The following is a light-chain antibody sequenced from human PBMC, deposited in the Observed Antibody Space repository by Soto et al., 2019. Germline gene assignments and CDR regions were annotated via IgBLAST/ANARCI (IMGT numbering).Light chain of an antibody. CDR3: QVWDSSSDHVA. J-gene: IGLJ2*01. CDR1: NIGNKG. V-gene: IGLV3-21*04. CDR2: YDS. Sequence: SYEPTQPPSVSVAPGETARITCGGNNIGNKGVHWYQQKPGQAPVLVIYYDSDRPSGIPERFSGSNSGNTATLTISRVEAGDEADYYCQVWDSSSDHVAFGGGTKVTVL.